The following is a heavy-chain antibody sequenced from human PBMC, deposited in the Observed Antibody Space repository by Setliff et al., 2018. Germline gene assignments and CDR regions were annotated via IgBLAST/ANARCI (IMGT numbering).Heavy chain of an antibody. J-gene: IGHJ4*02. CDR3: ARTCSGSGCYAGLES. V-gene: IGHV3-30*02. CDR1: GFTFDTHA. Sequence: GSLRLSCAASGFTFDTHAMHWVRQAPGKGLEWVAMIWADPNSNTKYYADSVKGRFTISRDNSKNTLYLQMNSLRPEDTAVYYCARTCSGSGCYAGLESWGQGTPVTVSS. CDR2: IWADPNSNTK. D-gene: IGHD2-15*01.